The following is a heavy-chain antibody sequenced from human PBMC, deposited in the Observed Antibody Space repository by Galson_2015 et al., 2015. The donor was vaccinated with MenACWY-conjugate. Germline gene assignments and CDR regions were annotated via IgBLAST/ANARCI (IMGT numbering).Heavy chain of an antibody. D-gene: IGHD2-2*01. Sequence: SVKVSCKASGYTFTTYGISWVRQAPGQGLEWMGWMSAYNGNTNYAQRLQGRVTMTRGTSTSTAYMELRSLRYDDTAVYYCARGPADHQEYFQHWGQGTLVTVSS. CDR2: MSAYNGNT. J-gene: IGHJ1*01. CDR1: GYTFTTYG. CDR3: ARGPADHQEYFQH. V-gene: IGHV1-18*04.